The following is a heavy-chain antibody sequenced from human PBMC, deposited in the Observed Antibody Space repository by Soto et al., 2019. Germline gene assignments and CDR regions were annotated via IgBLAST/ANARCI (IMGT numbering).Heavy chain of an antibody. CDR3: AKVLILWCFDC. CDR2: ISTTS. V-gene: IGHV3-23*01. Sequence: PVGSLRLSCASSVCTFSNYAMGCVRQAPGKCLEWVSAISTTSYYADSVKGRFAISRDNSKNTLYLQMNDLRAEDTAVYYCAKVLILWCFDCRGQGTWVTV. D-gene: IGHD2-21*01. J-gene: IGHJ4*02. CDR1: VCTFSNYA.